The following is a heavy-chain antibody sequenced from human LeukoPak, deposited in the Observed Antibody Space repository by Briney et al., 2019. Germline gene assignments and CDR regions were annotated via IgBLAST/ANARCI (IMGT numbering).Heavy chain of an antibody. Sequence: ASVKDSCKASGYTFTGYYMHWVRQAPGQGLEWMGWINPNSGGTNYAQKFQRRVTMTRDTSIGTAYMELSRLRSDDTAVYYCARGVIAAAATDYWGQGTLVTVSS. V-gene: IGHV1-2*02. CDR1: GYTFTGYY. CDR3: ARGVIAAAATDY. J-gene: IGHJ4*02. CDR2: INPNSGGT. D-gene: IGHD6-13*01.